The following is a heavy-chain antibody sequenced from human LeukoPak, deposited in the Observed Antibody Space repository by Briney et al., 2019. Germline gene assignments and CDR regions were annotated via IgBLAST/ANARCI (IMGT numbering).Heavy chain of an antibody. CDR3: AKARATYLYDTSGYSAPDY. CDR1: RFTFSSYV. Sequence: PGRSLRLSCAASRFTFSSYVMHWVRQAPGKGLEWVALIWYDGDNKYYSDSVKGRFTISRDNSKNTLYLQMNSLRAEDTAVYYCAKARATYLYDTSGYSAPDYWGQGTLVTVSS. CDR2: IWYDGDNK. J-gene: IGHJ4*02. D-gene: IGHD3-22*01. V-gene: IGHV3-33*06.